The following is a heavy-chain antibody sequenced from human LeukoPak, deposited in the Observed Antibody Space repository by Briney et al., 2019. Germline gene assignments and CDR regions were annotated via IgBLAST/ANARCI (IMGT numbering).Heavy chain of an antibody. Sequence: GGSLRLSCAASGFTFSSYAMSWVRQAPGKGLEWVSAISGSGGSTYYADSVKGRFTISRDNSKITLYLQMNSLRDEDTAVYYCAKDRRSGWYYFDYWGQGTLVTVSS. V-gene: IGHV3-23*01. D-gene: IGHD6-19*01. CDR2: ISGSGGST. CDR3: AKDRRSGWYYFDY. CDR1: GFTFSSYA. J-gene: IGHJ4*02.